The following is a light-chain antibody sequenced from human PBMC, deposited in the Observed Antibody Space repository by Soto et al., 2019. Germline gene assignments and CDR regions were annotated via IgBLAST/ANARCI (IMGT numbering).Light chain of an antibody. V-gene: IGLV1-40*01. CDR1: SSNIGAGYD. J-gene: IGLJ2*01. Sequence: QSVLTQPPSVSGAPGQGVTISCTGSSSNIGAGYDVHWYQQVPGTAPKLLIFGTSNRPSGVPDRFSGSKSGTSASLAITGLQAEDEADYYCQSSDIRLSGSEVFGGGTKLTVL. CDR2: GTS. CDR3: QSSDIRLSGSEV.